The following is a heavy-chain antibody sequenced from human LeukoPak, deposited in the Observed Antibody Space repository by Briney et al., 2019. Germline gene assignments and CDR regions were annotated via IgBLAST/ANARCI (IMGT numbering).Heavy chain of an antibody. D-gene: IGHD4-17*01. V-gene: IGHV1-69*05. CDR1: GYTFTGYY. CDR3: ASTTVTTYYYYYYMDV. Sequence: GASVKVSCKASGYTFTGYYMHWVRQAPGQGLEWMGRIIPIFGTANYAQKFQGRVTITTDESTSTAYMELSSLRSEDTAVYYCASTTVTTYYYYYYMDVWGKGTTVTVSS. J-gene: IGHJ6*03. CDR2: IIPIFGTA.